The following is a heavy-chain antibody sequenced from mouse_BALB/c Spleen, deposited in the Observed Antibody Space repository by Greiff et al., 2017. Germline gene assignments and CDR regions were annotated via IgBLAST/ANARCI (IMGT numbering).Heavy chain of an antibody. CDR2: ISSGGST. J-gene: IGHJ4*01. D-gene: IGHD4-1*01. CDR1: GFTFSSYA. CDR3: ARGNWDGDAMDY. Sequence: EVQGVESGGGLVKPGGSLKLSCAASGFTFSSYAMSWVRQTPEKRLEWVASISSGGSTYYPDSVKGRFTISRDNARNILYLQMSSLRSEDTAMYYCARGNWDGDAMDYWGQGTSVTVSS. V-gene: IGHV5-6-5*01.